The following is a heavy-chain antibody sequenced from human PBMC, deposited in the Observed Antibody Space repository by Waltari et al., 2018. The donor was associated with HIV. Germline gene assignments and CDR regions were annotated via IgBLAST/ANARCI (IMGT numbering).Heavy chain of an antibody. CDR2: INHSGNT. J-gene: IGHJ5*02. D-gene: IGHD3-22*01. CDR1: GGSFSGSY. V-gene: IGHV4-34*01. Sequence: QVQLQQCGAGLLKPSETLSHPCAVYGGSFSGSYWSWFRQPPGKGLEWIGEINHSGNTNCNPSLKSRGTISVDTSKNQFSLKLRSVTAADTAVYYCQGYYDSSPHWFDRGGQGTLVTVSS. CDR3: QGYYDSSPHWFDR.